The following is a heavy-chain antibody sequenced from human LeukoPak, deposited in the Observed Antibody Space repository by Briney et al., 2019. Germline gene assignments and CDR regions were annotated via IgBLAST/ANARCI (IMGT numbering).Heavy chain of an antibody. V-gene: IGHV3-23*01. Sequence: GGSLRLSCAASGFTFSSYAMSWVRQAPGKGLEWVSAISGSGGSTYYADSVKGRFTISRDNSKNTLYLQMNSLRAEDTAVYYCAKSPYYDVWSGYYIDWFDPWGQGTLVTVSS. CDR1: GFTFSSYA. D-gene: IGHD3-3*01. J-gene: IGHJ5*02. CDR3: AKSPYYDVWSGYYIDWFDP. CDR2: ISGSGGST.